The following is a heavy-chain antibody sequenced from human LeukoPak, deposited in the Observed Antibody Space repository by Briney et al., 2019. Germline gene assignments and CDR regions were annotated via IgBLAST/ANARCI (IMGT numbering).Heavy chain of an antibody. J-gene: IGHJ6*02. CDR2: IYYSGSI. D-gene: IGHD5-18*01. V-gene: IGHV4-39*07. CDR1: GGSISSSSYY. CDR3: ARDPSRGYSYGYYYHGMDV. Sequence: PSETLSLTCTVSGGSISSSSYYWGWIRQPPGKGLEWIGSIYYSGSIYYNPSLKSRVTISVDTSKNQFSLKLSSVTAADTAVYYCARDPSRGYSYGYYYHGMDVWGQGTTVTVSS.